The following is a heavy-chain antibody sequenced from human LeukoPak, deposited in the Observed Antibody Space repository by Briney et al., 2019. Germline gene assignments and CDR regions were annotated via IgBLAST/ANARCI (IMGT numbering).Heavy chain of an antibody. J-gene: IGHJ5*02. D-gene: IGHD3-10*01. Sequence: PGGSLRLSCAASGFTVSSNYMSWVRQAPGKGLEWVSVIYSGGGTYYADSVKGRFTISRDNSKNTLYLQMNSLRAEDTAVYYCARISWGFGELLGDNWFDPWGQGTLVTVSS. V-gene: IGHV3-66*01. CDR2: IYSGGGT. CDR1: GFTVSSNY. CDR3: ARISWGFGELLGDNWFDP.